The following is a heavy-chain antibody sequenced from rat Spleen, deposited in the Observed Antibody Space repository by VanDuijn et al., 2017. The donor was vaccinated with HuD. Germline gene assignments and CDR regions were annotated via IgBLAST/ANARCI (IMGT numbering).Heavy chain of an antibody. Sequence: VQLVESGGGLIQPRRSLKLSCAASGFTFSDFYMAWVRQPPGKGLEWIAAISSGGVTYYNSALKSRLSISRDTSKSQVFLKMNSLQTEDTAIYFCSRDEYRDNWGFAYWGQGTLVTVSS. CDR3: SRDEYRDNWGFAY. V-gene: IGHV2S12*01. J-gene: IGHJ3*01. D-gene: IGHD1-5*01. CDR1: GFTFSDFY. CDR2: ISSGGVT.